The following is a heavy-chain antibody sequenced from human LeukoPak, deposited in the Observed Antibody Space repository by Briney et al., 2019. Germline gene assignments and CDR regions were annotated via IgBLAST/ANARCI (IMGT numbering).Heavy chain of an antibody. CDR1: GFTFSSYA. CDR3: ASTGLEARYSYFDN. CDR2: IKQDGSEK. Sequence: GGSLRLSCAASGFTFSSYAMNWVRQAPGKGLEWVANIKQDGSEKYYVDSVKGRFTISRDNAKNSLYLQMNSLRAEDTAVYYCASTGLEARYSYFDNWGQGTLATVSS. D-gene: IGHD5-12*01. V-gene: IGHV3-7*05. J-gene: IGHJ4*02.